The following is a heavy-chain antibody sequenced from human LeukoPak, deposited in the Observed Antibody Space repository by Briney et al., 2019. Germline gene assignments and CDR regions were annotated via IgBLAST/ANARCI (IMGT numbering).Heavy chain of an antibody. CDR3: ARAGFEDCSSTSCTYYFDY. V-gene: IGHV3-48*01. J-gene: IGHJ4*02. CDR1: GFTFSSYS. D-gene: IGHD2-2*01. Sequence: GGSLRLSCAASGFTFSSYSMNWVRQAPGKGLEWVSYISSSSTIYYADSVKGRFTISRDNAKNSLYLQMNSLRAEDTAVYYCARAGFEDCSSTSCTYYFDYWGQGTLVTVSP. CDR2: ISSSSTI.